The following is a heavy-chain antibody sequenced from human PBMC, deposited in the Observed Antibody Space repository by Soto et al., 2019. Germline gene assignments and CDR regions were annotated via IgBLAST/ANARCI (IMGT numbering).Heavy chain of an antibody. CDR2: IIPIFGTA. CDR1: GRTFSSCA. D-gene: IGHD3-22*01. CDR3: ARSLSPYYYDSSGHTFDY. Sequence: ASGRVSSRSSGRTFSSCAISWVRHAPGQGLEWMGGIIPIFGTANYTQKFQGRVTSTADESTSTDYMEQSSLRSEDTAVYYCARSLSPYYYDSSGHTFDYWGQGTLVTVTS. J-gene: IGHJ4*02. V-gene: IGHV1-69*13.